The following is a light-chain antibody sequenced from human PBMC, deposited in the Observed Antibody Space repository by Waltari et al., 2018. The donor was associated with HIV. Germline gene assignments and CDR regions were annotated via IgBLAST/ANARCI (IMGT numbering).Light chain of an antibody. CDR3: QQANSFPYT. CDR2: TAS. Sequence: DIQMTQSPSSVSASVGDSVAITCRASQDISNWLAWYQQKPGKAPKLLLYTASTLQSGVPSRFSGSGSGTDFTLTISSLQPEDFATYHCQQANSFPYTFGQGTKLEI. V-gene: IGKV1-12*01. CDR1: QDISNW. J-gene: IGKJ2*01.